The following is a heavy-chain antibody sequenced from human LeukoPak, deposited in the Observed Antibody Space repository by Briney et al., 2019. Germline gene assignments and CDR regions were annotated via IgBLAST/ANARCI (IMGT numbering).Heavy chain of an antibody. D-gene: IGHD4-17*01. V-gene: IGHV4-4*02. Sequence: PSETLSLTCGVSGGSISGTNWWSWVRQPPGQGLEWIGEISLAGQTNYNPSLNGRVTISADTSKNQFSLNLRSVTDADTAVYYCARGLPTDKIDYWGQGTLVTVSS. CDR1: GGSISGTNW. CDR2: ISLAGQT. CDR3: ARGLPTDKIDY. J-gene: IGHJ4*02.